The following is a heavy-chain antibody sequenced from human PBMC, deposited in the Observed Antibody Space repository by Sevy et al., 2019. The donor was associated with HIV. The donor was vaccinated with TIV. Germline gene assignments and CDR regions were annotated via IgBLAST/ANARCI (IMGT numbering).Heavy chain of an antibody. CDR2: INPNSGGT. D-gene: IGHD3-16*01. J-gene: IGHJ3*02. Sequence: ASVKVSCKASGYTFTGYYMHWVRQAPGQGLEWMGWINPNSGGTNYAQKFQGWVTMTRDTSISTAYMELSRLRSDDTALYYCARVRGDMITFGGVTSDAFDIWGQGTMVTVSS. V-gene: IGHV1-2*04. CDR1: GYTFTGYY. CDR3: ARVRGDMITFGGVTSDAFDI.